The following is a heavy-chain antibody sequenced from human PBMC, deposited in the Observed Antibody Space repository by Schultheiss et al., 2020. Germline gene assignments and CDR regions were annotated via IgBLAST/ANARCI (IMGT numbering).Heavy chain of an antibody. J-gene: IGHJ6*03. CDR2: IKQDGSEK. Sequence: LSLTCAASGFTFSSYWMSWVRQAPGKGLEWVANIKQDGSEKYYVDSVKGRFTISRDNAKNSLYLQMNSLRAEDTAVYYCARVRRYSGYDWVGYYYYMDVWGKGTTVTVSS. V-gene: IGHV3-7*01. D-gene: IGHD5-12*01. CDR3: ARVRRYSGYDWVGYYYYMDV. CDR1: GFTFSSYW.